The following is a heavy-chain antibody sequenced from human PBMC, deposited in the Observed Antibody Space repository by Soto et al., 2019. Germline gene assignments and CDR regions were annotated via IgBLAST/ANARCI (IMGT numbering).Heavy chain of an antibody. CDR2: IWYDGSNK. Sequence: QVQLVESGGGVVQPGRSLRLSCEASGFTFSSYGMHWVRQAPGKGLEWVAVIWYDGSNKYYADSVKGRFTISRDNSKNTLYLQMNSLRAEDTAVYYCASDPYSSSWGDAFDIWGQGTMVTVSS. J-gene: IGHJ3*02. V-gene: IGHV3-33*01. CDR3: ASDPYSSSWGDAFDI. D-gene: IGHD6-13*01. CDR1: GFTFSSYG.